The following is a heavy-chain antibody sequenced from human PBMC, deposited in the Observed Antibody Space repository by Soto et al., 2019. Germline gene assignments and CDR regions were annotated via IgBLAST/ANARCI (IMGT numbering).Heavy chain of an antibody. CDR1: GFSLSTSGVG. CDR3: AHRPYYGDYGGTFDY. CDR2: IFWDDDK. V-gene: IGHV2-5*02. Sequence: QITLKESGPALVKPTQTLTLTCTFSGFSLSTSGVGLGWIRQPPGKALEWLAVIFWDDDKRYSPSLKSRLTITTDTSRNQVVLTMTNMDPVDTATYYCAHRPYYGDYGGTFDYWGQGTLVTVSS. D-gene: IGHD4-17*01. J-gene: IGHJ4*02.